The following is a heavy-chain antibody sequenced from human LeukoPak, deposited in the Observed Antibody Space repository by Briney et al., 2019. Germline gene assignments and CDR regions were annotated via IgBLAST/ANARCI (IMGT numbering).Heavy chain of an antibody. Sequence: SVKVCCKASGGTFSNYAISWVRPPPGQGLERMGGIIPIFGTANYAQKFQGRVTITADESTSTAYMELSSLRSEDTAVYYCARGSSRGYSGRYNWFDPWGQGTLVTVSS. V-gene: IGHV1-69*13. CDR3: ARGSSRGYSGRYNWFDP. CDR1: GGTFSNYA. CDR2: IIPIFGTA. D-gene: IGHD5-18*01. J-gene: IGHJ5*02.